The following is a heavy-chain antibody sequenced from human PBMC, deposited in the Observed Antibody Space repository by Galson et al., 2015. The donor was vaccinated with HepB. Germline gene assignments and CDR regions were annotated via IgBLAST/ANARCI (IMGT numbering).Heavy chain of an antibody. Sequence: SVKVSCKASGGTFSSYTISWVRQAPGQGLEWMGRIIPILGIANYAQKFQGRVTITADKSTGTAYMELSSLRSEDTAVYYCAREGGMRGFDPWGQGTLVTVSS. CDR1: GGTFSSYT. J-gene: IGHJ5*02. CDR3: AREGGMRGFDP. CDR2: IIPILGIA. V-gene: IGHV1-69*04. D-gene: IGHD3-16*01.